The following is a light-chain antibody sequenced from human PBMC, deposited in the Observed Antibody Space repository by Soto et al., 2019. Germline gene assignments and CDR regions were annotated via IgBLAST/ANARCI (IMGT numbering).Light chain of an antibody. CDR1: SSDVGGHNH. J-gene: IGLJ3*02. V-gene: IGLV2-14*01. CDR2: EVS. Sequence: QSALTQPASVSGSPGQSITISCTGTSSDVGGHNHVSWYQQHPGKAPKLMIYEVSNRPSGVFIRFSGSKSGNTASLTISGLQAEDEADYYCSSYTSSRTWVFGGGTKLTVL. CDR3: SSYTSSRTWV.